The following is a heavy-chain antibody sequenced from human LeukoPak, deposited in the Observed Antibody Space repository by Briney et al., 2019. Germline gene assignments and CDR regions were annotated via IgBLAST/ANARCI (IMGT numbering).Heavy chain of an antibody. CDR1: GYTFTGHY. Sequence: ASVKVSCKASGYTFTGHYMHWVRQDPGQGLEWMGRINPNSGGTNYAQKFQGRVTMTRDTSISTAYMELSRLRSDDTAVYYCARTTYYYDSSGYYTPPHFDYWGQGTLVTVSS. V-gene: IGHV1-2*06. CDR2: INPNSGGT. D-gene: IGHD3-22*01. CDR3: ARTTYYYDSSGYYTPPHFDY. J-gene: IGHJ4*02.